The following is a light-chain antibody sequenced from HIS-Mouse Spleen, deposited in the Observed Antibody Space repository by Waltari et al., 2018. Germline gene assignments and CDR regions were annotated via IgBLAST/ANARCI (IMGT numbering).Light chain of an antibody. V-gene: IGLV1-44*01. CDR2: SNN. CDR1: SSNTGRTT. J-gene: IGLJ1*01. Sequence: QSVLTQPLSASWTPGQRLIIPCSVRSSNTGRTTVNWYQQLPGTVPKLLIHSNNQRPSGVPDRFSGSKSGTSASLAISGLQSEDEADYYCAAWDDSLNGYVFGTGTKVTVL. CDR3: AAWDDSLNGYV.